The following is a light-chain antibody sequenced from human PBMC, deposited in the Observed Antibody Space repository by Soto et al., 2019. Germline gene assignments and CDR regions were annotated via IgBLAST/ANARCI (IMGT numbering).Light chain of an antibody. Sequence: EVVVTQSRCTLSESPGEGASLCCRASQSVSSNFAWYRQKPGQAPRLLMYGASTRATRIPDRFSGRGSGTEFTLTISSLQSEDVAVYYCQQYNNWPRTFGQGIKVDIK. CDR3: QQYNNWPRT. CDR2: GAS. CDR1: QSVSSN. V-gene: IGKV3-15*01. J-gene: IGKJ1*01.